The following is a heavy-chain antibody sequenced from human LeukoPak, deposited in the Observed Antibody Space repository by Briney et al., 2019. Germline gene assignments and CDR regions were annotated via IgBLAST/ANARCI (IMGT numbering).Heavy chain of an antibody. J-gene: IGHJ4*02. Sequence: SVKVSCKASGGTFSNYAISWVRQAPGQGLEWMGGIIPIFGTANYAQKFQGRVTITADESTSTAYMELSSLRSEDTAVYYCAREYSYGYWGVFDYWGQGTLVTVSS. V-gene: IGHV1-69*01. CDR2: IIPIFGTA. CDR3: AREYSYGYWGVFDY. D-gene: IGHD5-18*01. CDR1: GGTFSNYA.